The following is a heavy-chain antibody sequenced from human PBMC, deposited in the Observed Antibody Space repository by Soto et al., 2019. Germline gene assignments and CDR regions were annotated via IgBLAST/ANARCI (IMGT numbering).Heavy chain of an antibody. CDR1: GGSISSSSYY. V-gene: IGHV4-39*01. D-gene: IGHD3-10*01. J-gene: IGHJ5*02. Sequence: PSETLSLTCTVSGGSISSSSYYWVWIRQPPGKGLEWIGSIYYSGSTYYNPSLKSRVTISVDTSKNQFSLKLSSVTAADTAVYYCATTYYYGSGSYAPNWFDPWGQGTLVTVSS. CDR2: IYYSGST. CDR3: ATTYYYGSGSYAPNWFDP.